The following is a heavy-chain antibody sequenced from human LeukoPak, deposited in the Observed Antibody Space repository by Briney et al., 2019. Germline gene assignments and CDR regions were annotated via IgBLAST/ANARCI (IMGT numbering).Heavy chain of an antibody. Sequence: PGVSLTLFCAVSGFIFSSYTMNWVRRARGMGLEGVSSISSSSSYIYYADSVKGRFTISRDNAKNSLYLQMNSLRAEDTAVYYCARSSTFRGYFDPWGQGTLVTVSS. CDR2: ISSSSSYI. D-gene: IGHD1-1*01. CDR3: ARSSTFRGYFDP. V-gene: IGHV3-21*01. CDR1: GFIFSSYT. J-gene: IGHJ5*02.